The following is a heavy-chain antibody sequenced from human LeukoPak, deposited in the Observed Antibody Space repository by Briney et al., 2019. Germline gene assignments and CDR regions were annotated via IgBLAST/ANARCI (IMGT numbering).Heavy chain of an antibody. J-gene: IGHJ4*02. CDR2: IYSGGST. D-gene: IGHD6-19*01. Sequence: GGSLRLSCAASGFTVSSNYMSWVRQAPGKGLEWVSVIYSGGSTYYADSVKGRFTISRDNSKNTLYLQMNSLRAEDTAVYYCARESRQWLVLGGVDYWGQGTLVPVSS. V-gene: IGHV3-66*01. CDR3: ARESRQWLVLGGVDY. CDR1: GFTVSSNY.